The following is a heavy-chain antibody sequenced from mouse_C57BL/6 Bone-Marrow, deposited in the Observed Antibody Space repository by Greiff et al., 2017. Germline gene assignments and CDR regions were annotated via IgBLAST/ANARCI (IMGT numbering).Heavy chain of an antibody. J-gene: IGHJ3*01. CDR2: ISDGGSYT. CDR3: AREDRTRAWFAY. V-gene: IGHV5-4*01. CDR1: GFTFSSYA. Sequence: EVHLVESGGGLVKPGGSLKLSCAASGFTFSSYAMSWVRQTPEKRLEWVATISDGGSYTYYPDNVKGRFTISRDNAKNNLYLQMSHLKSEDTAMYYCAREDRTRAWFAYWGQGTLVTVSA.